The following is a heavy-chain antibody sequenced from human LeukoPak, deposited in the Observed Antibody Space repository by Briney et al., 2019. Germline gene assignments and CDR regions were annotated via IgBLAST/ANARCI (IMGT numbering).Heavy chain of an antibody. CDR3: AKDLHYDSSGSDY. V-gene: IGHV3-48*03. J-gene: IGHJ4*02. D-gene: IGHD3-22*01. CDR1: GFTFSSYE. Sequence: GGSLRLSCAASGFTFSSYEMNWVRQAPGKGLEWVSYISSSGSTIYYADSVKGRFTISRDNSKNTLYLQMNSLRAEDTAVYYCAKDLHYDSSGSDYWGQGTLVTVSS. CDR2: ISSSGSTI.